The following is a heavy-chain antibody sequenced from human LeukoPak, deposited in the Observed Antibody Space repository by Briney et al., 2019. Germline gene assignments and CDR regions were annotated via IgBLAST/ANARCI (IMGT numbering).Heavy chain of an antibody. CDR3: ARGSTARYYYDSSGYYRGAVDY. V-gene: IGHV1-18*01. Sequence: ASVKVSCKASGYTFTTYGISWVRQAPGQGLEWMGWISGYNGNTNYAQKLQGGVTMTTDTSTSTTHMELRSMRSDDTAVYYCARGSTARYYYDSSGYYRGAVDYWGQGTLVTVSS. J-gene: IGHJ4*02. D-gene: IGHD3-22*01. CDR2: ISGYNGNT. CDR1: GYTFTTYG.